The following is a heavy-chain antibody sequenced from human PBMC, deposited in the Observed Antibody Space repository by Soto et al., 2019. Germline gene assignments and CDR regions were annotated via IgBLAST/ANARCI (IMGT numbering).Heavy chain of an antibody. V-gene: IGHV3-9*01. CDR1: GFTFDDYA. CDR2: ISWNSGSI. D-gene: IGHD6-19*01. CDR3: ATDLRDSVAVAGTTFDP. J-gene: IGHJ5*02. Sequence: EVQLVESGGGLVQPGRSLRLSCAASGFTFDDYAMHWVRQAPGKGLEWVSGISWNSGSIGYADSVKGRFTISRDNAKNSLYLQMNSLRAEDTALYYCATDLRDSVAVAGTTFDPWGQGTLVTVSS.